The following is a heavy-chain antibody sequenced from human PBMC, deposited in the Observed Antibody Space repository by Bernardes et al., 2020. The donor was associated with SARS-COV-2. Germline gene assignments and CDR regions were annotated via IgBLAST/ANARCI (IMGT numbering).Heavy chain of an antibody. CDR3: ARDSDDSSGPAFDI. Sequence: ASVKVACKASGYTFTSYAMHWVRQAPGQRLEWMGWINAGNGNTKYSQKFQGRVTITRDTSASTAYMELSSLRSEDTAVYYCARDSDDSSGPAFDIWGQGTMVTVSS. J-gene: IGHJ3*02. CDR1: GYTFTSYA. D-gene: IGHD3-22*01. CDR2: INAGNGNT. V-gene: IGHV1-3*01.